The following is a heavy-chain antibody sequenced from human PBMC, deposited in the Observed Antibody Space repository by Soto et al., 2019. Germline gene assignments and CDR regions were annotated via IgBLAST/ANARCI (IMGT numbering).Heavy chain of an antibody. Sequence: ASVKVSCKASGYTFTSYYMHWVRQAPGQGLEWMGIINPSGGSTSYAQKFQGRVTMTRDTSTSTVYMELSSLRSEDTAVYYCARDRAVAGTRRLGYYYGMDVWGQGTTVTVSS. J-gene: IGHJ6*02. V-gene: IGHV1-46*01. CDR1: GYTFTSYY. CDR2: INPSGGST. CDR3: ARDRAVAGTRRLGYYYGMDV. D-gene: IGHD6-19*01.